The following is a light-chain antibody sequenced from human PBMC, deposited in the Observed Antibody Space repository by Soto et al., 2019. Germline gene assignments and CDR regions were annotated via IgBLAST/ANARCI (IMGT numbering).Light chain of an antibody. J-gene: IGLJ3*02. CDR2: DVT. CDR3: CSYAGTTWV. V-gene: IGLV2-11*01. CDR1: SSDVGGYDY. Sequence: QSVLTQPRSVSGSLGQSVTISCTGTSSDVGGYDYVSWYEQHPGKAPKLMIYDVTKRPSGVPDRFSGSKSGNTASLTVSGLQPDDEADYYCCSYAGTTWVFGGGTKVTVL.